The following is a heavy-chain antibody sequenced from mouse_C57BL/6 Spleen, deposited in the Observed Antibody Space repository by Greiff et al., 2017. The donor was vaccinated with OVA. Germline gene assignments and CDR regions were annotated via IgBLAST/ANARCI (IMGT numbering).Heavy chain of an antibody. CDR3: ARDYGSSYFDY. J-gene: IGHJ2*01. CDR2: INYDGSST. CDR1: GFTFSDYY. Sequence: EVHLVESAGGLVQPGRSMKLSCTASGFTFSDYYMAWVRQVPEKGLEWVANINYDGSSTYYLDSLKSRFIISRDNAKNILYLQMSSLKSEDTATYYCARDYGSSYFDYWGQGTTLTVSS. D-gene: IGHD1-1*01. V-gene: IGHV5-16*01.